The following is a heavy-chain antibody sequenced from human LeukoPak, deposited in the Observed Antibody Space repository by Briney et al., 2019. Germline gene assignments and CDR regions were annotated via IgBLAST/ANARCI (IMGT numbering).Heavy chain of an antibody. CDR3: ARGGQSPYYYYMGV. Sequence: GGPLRLSCAPSGFTFRSYAMHWGRQAPDEGVEWVAVISYDGSNKYYADSVKGRFTISRDNSKNTLYLQMNSLRAEDTAVYYCARGGQSPYYYYMGVWGKGPRSPSP. J-gene: IGHJ6*03. CDR1: GFTFRSYA. V-gene: IGHV3-30*01. D-gene: IGHD1-26*01. CDR2: ISYDGSNK.